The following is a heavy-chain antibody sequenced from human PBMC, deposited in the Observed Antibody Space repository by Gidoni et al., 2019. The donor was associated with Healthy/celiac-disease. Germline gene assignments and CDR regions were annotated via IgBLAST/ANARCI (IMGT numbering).Heavy chain of an antibody. CDR3: ARGRHYYGSGSYYNALWYYYGMDV. Sequence: QVQLQQWGAGLLKPSETLSLTCAVYGGSFSGYYWSWIRQPPGMGLEWIGEIHHSGSTNYNPSLKSRVTISVDTSKNQFSLKLSSVTAADTAVYYCARGRHYYGSGSYYNALWYYYGMDVWGQGTTVTVSS. V-gene: IGHV4-34*01. D-gene: IGHD3-10*01. CDR2: IHHSGST. CDR1: GGSFSGYY. J-gene: IGHJ6*02.